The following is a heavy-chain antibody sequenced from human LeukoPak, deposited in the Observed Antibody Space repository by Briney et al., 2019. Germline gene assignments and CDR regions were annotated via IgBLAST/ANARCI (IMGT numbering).Heavy chain of an antibody. J-gene: IGHJ4*02. D-gene: IGHD1-26*01. V-gene: IGHV3-48*04. Sequence: PGGSLRLSCASSGFSFSDYGMNWVRQAPGKGLEWVSYLSGSRSTIRTVYYADSVKGRFTISRDNTKNSLYLQMNSLRAEDTAVYYCARDGWYSDGFDYWGQGTLVTVSS. CDR2: LSGSRSTI. CDR3: ARDGWYSDGFDY. CDR1: GFSFSDYG.